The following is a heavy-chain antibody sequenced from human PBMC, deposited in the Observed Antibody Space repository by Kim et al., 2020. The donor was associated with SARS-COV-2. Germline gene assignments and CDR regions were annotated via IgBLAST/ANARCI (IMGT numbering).Heavy chain of an antibody. J-gene: IGHJ4*02. CDR1: GYTFTSYA. D-gene: IGHD6-19*01. CDR3: ARGKWQWLSHFDY. V-gene: IGHV1-3*01. Sequence: ASVKVSCKASGYTFTSYAMHWVRQAPGQRLEWMGWINAGNGNTKYSQKFQGRVTITRDTSASTAYMELSSLRSEDTAVYYCARGKWQWLSHFDYWGQGTLVTVAS. CDR2: INAGNGNT.